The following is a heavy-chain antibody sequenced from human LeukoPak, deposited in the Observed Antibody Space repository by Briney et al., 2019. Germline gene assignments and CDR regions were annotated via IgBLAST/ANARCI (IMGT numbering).Heavy chain of an antibody. J-gene: IGHJ5*02. CDR3: ARDFEGVRWFDP. CDR2: IYYSGST. V-gene: IGHV4-39*07. Sequence: PPETLSLTCTVSGGSISSSSYYWGWILQPPGKGLEWIGSIYYSGSTYYNPSLKSRVTISVDTSKTQFSLKLSSVTAADTAVYYCARDFEGVRWFDPWGQGTLVTVSS. CDR1: GGSISSSSYY.